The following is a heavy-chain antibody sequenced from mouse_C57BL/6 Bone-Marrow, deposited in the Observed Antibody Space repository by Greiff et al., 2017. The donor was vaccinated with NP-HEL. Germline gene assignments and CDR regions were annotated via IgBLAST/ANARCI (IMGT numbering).Heavy chain of an antibody. Sequence: VQLQQPGAELVKPGASVKLSCKASGYTFTSYWMHWVKQRPGQGLEWIGMIHPNSGSTNYNEKFKSKATLTVDKSSSTAYMQLSSLTSEESAVYYCARFYYYGSSYWYFDVWGTGTTVTVSS. CDR3: ARFYYYGSSYWYFDV. CDR2: IHPNSGST. CDR1: GYTFTSYW. J-gene: IGHJ1*03. D-gene: IGHD1-1*01. V-gene: IGHV1-64*01.